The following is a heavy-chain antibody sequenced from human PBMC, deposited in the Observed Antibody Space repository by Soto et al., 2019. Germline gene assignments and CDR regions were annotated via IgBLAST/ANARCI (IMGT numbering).Heavy chain of an antibody. Sequence: ASVKVSCKASGYTFTSYGISWVRQAPGQGLEWMGWISAYNGNTNYAQKLQGRVTMTTDTSTSTAYMELRSLRSDYTAVYYCPSENLPYGIDVWDQGTTATVSS. J-gene: IGHJ6*02. CDR1: GYTFTSYG. V-gene: IGHV1-18*01. CDR3: PSENLPYGIDV. CDR2: ISAYNGNT.